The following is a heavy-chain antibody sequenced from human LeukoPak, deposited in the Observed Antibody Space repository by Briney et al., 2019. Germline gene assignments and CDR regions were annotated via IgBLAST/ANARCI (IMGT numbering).Heavy chain of an antibody. CDR1: GGSISSYY. Sequence: SETLSLTCTVSGGSISSYYWSWIRQPPGKGLEWIGYIYYSGSTNYNPSLKSRVTISVDTSKNQFSLKLSSVTAADTAVYYCASARAGIRWRDAFDIWGQGTMVTVSS. CDR3: ASARAGIRWRDAFDI. D-gene: IGHD4-23*01. J-gene: IGHJ3*02. CDR2: IYYSGST. V-gene: IGHV4-59*01.